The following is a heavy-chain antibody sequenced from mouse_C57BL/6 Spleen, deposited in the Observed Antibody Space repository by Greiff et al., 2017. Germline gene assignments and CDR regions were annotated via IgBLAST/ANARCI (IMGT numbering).Heavy chain of an antibody. Sequence: QVQLQQSGAELVRPGSSVKLSCKASGYTFTSYWMDWVKQRPGQGLEWIGNIYPSDSETNYNQKFKDKATLTVDNSSSTAYMPLSSLTSEDSAVFYCARCPYYYGSSFWYFDVWGTGTTVTVSS. D-gene: IGHD1-1*01. CDR2: IYPSDSET. CDR1: GYTFTSYW. CDR3: ARCPYYYGSSFWYFDV. V-gene: IGHV1-61*01. J-gene: IGHJ1*03.